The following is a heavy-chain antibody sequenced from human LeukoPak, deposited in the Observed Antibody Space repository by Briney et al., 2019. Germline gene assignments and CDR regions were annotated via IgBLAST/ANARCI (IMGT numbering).Heavy chain of an antibody. CDR2: IYTSGST. J-gene: IGHJ4*02. D-gene: IGHD2-2*01. CDR3: ARSAHHIVVVPAAMRH. CDR1: GGSISSYY. V-gene: IGHV4-4*09. Sequence: PSETLSLTCTVSGGSISSYYWSWIRQPPGKGLEWIGYIYTSGSTNYNPSLKSRVTISVDTSKNQFSLKLSSVTAADTAVYYCARSAHHIVVVPAAMRHWGQGTLVTVSS.